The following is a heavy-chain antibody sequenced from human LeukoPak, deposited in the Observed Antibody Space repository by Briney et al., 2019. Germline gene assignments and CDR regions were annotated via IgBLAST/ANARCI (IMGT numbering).Heavy chain of an antibody. V-gene: IGHV3-21*05. CDR1: GFTFNSYS. CDR2: ISSSSSV. CDR3: ARSSLLHSNAMDV. Sequence: GGSLRLSCAASGFTFNSYSMNWVRQAPGKGLEWISYISSSSSVYYADSVKGRFTISRDNTKNPLYLQMSSLRDDDTAVYYCARSSLLHSNAMDVWGQGTTVTVSS. D-gene: IGHD5-18*01. J-gene: IGHJ6*02.